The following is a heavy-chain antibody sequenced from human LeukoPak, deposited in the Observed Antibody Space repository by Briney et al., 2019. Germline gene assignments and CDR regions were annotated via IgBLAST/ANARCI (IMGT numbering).Heavy chain of an antibody. CDR3: VRGTPTPGMDY. CDR2: IDTTTGKP. J-gene: IGHJ4*02. CDR1: GYPFSAHF. D-gene: IGHD3-10*01. Sequence: ASVKVSCKASGYPFSAHFLNWVRQAPGQGLEWMGNIDTTTGKPRYAQDFTGRFVFSLDTSVSTAYLQITSLKADDTAAYYCVRGTPTPGMDYWGQGTQVTVSS. V-gene: IGHV7-4-1*02.